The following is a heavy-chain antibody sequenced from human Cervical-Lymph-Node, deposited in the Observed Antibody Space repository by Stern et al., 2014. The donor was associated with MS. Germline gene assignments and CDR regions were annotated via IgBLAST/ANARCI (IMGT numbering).Heavy chain of an antibody. J-gene: IGHJ4*02. CDR1: GGTFSNYT. CDR3: ARYSG. CDR2: IIPIFGTA. D-gene: IGHD2-21*01. V-gene: IGHV1-69*01. Sequence: QVQLVQSGAEVKKPGSSVKVSCKASGGTFSNYTISWVRQAPGQGLEWMGEIIPIFGTATYAQKFQGRVTITEDESTSTVYMELSSVRSDDTAVYYCARYSGWGQGTLVTVSS.